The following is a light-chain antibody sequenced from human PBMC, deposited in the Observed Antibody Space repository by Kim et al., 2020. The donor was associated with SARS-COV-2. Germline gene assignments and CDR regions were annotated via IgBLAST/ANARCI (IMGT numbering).Light chain of an antibody. J-gene: IGKJ1*01. CDR1: QSISSSY. CDR3: QQYDSSPRT. Sequence: SLGERATLSCRTSQSISSSYLAWYQQRPGQSPRLLVYGASNRAAGIPDRFSDSGSGTDFTLTISGLEPGDSAVYYCQQYDSSPRTFGQGTKVDIK. V-gene: IGKV3-20*01. CDR2: GAS.